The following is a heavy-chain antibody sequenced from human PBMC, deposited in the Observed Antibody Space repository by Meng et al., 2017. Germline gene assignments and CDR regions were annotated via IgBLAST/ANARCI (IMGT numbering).Heavy chain of an antibody. J-gene: IGHJ4*02. CDR1: GFTFSNYA. Sequence: VQLLESGGGLVQPGGSLRLSCAASGFTFSNYAMHWVRQAPGKGLEWVALISYDGSNKYYADSVKGRFTLSRDNSKNTQYLQMNSLRAEDTAVYYCASTDKYYFDYWGQGTLVTVSS. CDR3: ASTDKYYFDY. V-gene: IGHV3-30-3*01. CDR2: ISYDGSNK.